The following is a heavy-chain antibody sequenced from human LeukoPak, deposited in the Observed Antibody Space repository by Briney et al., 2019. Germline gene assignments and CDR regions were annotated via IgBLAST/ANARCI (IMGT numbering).Heavy chain of an antibody. J-gene: IGHJ4*02. V-gene: IGHV5-51*01. CDR2: IYPGDSET. CDR3: ARRRGSSERIDY. Sequence: GESLKISCKGSGYSFTNYWIGWVRQMPGEGLEWMGLIYPGDSETRYSPSFQGQVIISEDKSISTAYLQWSSLKASDTAMYYCARRRGSSERIDYWGQGTLVTVSS. CDR1: GYSFTNYW. D-gene: IGHD1-26*01.